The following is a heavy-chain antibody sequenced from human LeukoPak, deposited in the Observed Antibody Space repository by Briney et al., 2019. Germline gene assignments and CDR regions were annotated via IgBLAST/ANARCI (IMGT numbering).Heavy chain of an antibody. CDR1: GFTFSSYW. CDR3: ARSNQADDY. CDR2: INPGGGSI. D-gene: IGHD1-14*01. J-gene: IGHJ4*02. Sequence: GGSLRLSCAASGFTFSSYWMHWVRQVPGKGLVWVARINPGGGSITYADSVKGRFTISRDNAKNTLYLQMDSLRAEDTGVYYCARSNQADDYWGQGTLVTVSS. V-gene: IGHV3-74*01.